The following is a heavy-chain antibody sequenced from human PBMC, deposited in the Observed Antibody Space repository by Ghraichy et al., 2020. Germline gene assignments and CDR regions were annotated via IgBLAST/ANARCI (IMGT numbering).Heavy chain of an antibody. CDR2: INWNGGST. D-gene: IGHD2-15*01. Sequence: GGSLRLSCAASGFTFDDYGMRWVRQPPGKGLEWVSGINWNGGSTGYADSVKGRFTISRDNAKNSLYLQMNSLRAEDTALYYCARDYLVVVVALLSLIAFDIWGQGTMVTVSS. CDR1: GFTFDDYG. J-gene: IGHJ3*02. V-gene: IGHV3-20*04. CDR3: ARDYLVVVVALLSLIAFDI.